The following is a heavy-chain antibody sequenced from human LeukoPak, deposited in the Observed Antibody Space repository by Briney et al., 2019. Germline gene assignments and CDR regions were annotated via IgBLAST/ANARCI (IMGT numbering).Heavy chain of an antibody. V-gene: IGHV4-61*02. CDR2: IYTGGST. D-gene: IGHD2-15*01. CDR1: GGSISSGSYY. CDR3: ARDWGYCSGGSCYFWFDP. J-gene: IGHJ5*02. Sequence: SETLSLTCTVSGGSISSGSYYWSWIRQPAGKGLEWIGRIYTGGSTNYNPSLKSRVTISVDTSKNQFSLKLSSVTAADTAVYYCARDWGYCSGGSCYFWFDPWGQGTLVTVSS.